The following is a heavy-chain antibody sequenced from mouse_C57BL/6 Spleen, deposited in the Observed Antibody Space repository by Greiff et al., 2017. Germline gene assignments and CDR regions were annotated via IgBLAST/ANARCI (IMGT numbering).Heavy chain of an antibody. CDR1: GYTFTSYW. D-gene: IGHD1-1*01. Sequence: QVQLQQPGAELVMPGASVKLSCKASGYTFTSYWMHWVKQRPGPGLEWIGEIDPSDSSTNYNQKFKGKSTLTVDNSSSTAYMQLSSLTSEDSAVYYCARGTTVVVPYYGGQGTTLTVSS. CDR2: IDPSDSST. V-gene: IGHV1-69*01. CDR3: ARGTTVVVPYY. J-gene: IGHJ2*01.